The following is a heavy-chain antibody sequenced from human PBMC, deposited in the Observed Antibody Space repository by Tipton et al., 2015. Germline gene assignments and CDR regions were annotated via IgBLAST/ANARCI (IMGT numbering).Heavy chain of an antibody. CDR2: INPSGGST. D-gene: IGHD4-17*01. J-gene: IGHJ3*02. Sequence: QLVQSGAEVKMPGASVKVSCKASGYTFTTYYMHWVRQAPGQGLEWMGVINPSGGSTNYAQNFQGRVTMTRDSSTSTVFMELSSLRSEDTAVYYCARDQRDYGDYMDAFDIWGQGTMVTVSS. CDR1: GYTFTTYY. V-gene: IGHV1-46*01. CDR3: ARDQRDYGDYMDAFDI.